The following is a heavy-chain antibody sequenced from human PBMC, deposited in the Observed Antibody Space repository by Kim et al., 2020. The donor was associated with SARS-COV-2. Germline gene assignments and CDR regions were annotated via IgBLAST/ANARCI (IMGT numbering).Heavy chain of an antibody. CDR1: GFTFSSYG. D-gene: IGHD3-22*01. V-gene: IGHV3-30*18. J-gene: IGHJ4*02. CDR3: AKDPINSGGYYPDY. Sequence: GGSLRLSCAASGFTFSSYGMHWVRQAPGKGLEWVAVISYDGSNKYYADSVKGRFTISRDNSKNTLYLQMNSLRAEDTAVYYCAKDPINSGGYYPDYWGQGTLVTVSS. CDR2: ISYDGSNK.